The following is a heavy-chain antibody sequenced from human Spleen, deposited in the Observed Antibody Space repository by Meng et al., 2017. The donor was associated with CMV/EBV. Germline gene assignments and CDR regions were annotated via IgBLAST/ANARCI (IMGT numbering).Heavy chain of an antibody. CDR1: GFIFGDYV. CDR2: IRKNGYGGPK. D-gene: IGHD2-2*01. V-gene: IGHV3-49*04. J-gene: IGHJ6*02. Sequence: GGSLRLCCTASGFIFGDYVMGWVRQAPGKGQEWVGVIRKNGYGGPKEYAASVKGRFTISSDDSRSIAYMQMNSLKIEDAAVYYCTRGGTSAMRDGMDVWGQGTTVTVSS. CDR3: TRGGTSAMRDGMDV.